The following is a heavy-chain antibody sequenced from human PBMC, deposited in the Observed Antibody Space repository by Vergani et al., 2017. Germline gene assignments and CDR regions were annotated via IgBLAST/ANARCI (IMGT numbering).Heavy chain of an antibody. D-gene: IGHD1-26*01. CDR3: ARGTRDRGSYPMDAFDI. J-gene: IGHJ3*02. V-gene: IGHV1-2*04. CDR1: GYTFTGYY. CDR2: INPNSGGT. Sequence: VQLVQSGAEVKKPGASVKVSCKASGYTFTGYYMHWVRQAPGQGLEWMGWINPNSGGTNYAQKFQGWVTMTRDTSISTAYMELSRLRSDDTAVYYCARGTRDRGSYPMDAFDIWGQGTMVTVSS.